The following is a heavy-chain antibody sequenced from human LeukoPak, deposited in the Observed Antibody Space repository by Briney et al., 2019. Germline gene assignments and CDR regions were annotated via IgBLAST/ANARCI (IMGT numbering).Heavy chain of an antibody. J-gene: IGHJ4*02. CDR1: GYSFTSYW. V-gene: IGHV5-51*01. D-gene: IGHD3-22*01. Sequence: GESLKISFKGSGYSFTSYWIGWVRRMPGKGLEWRGIIYPGDSDTRYSPSFQGQVTISADKSISTAYLQWSSLKASDTAMYYCAIEDSSGYGHGGFDYWGQGTLVTVSS. CDR2: IYPGDSDT. CDR3: AIEDSSGYGHGGFDY.